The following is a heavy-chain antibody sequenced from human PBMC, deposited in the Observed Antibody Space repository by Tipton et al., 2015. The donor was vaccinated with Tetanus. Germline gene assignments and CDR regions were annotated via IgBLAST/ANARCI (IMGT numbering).Heavy chain of an antibody. CDR2: ISHSSDTT. Sequence: SLRLSCTTSGLFFHNAWMNWVRQAPGRGLEWVSYISHSSDTTLYADSVKGRFTISRDNAKKSLFLQMNSLRDDDTAVYYCARDRLTALLSYWGQGTLVTVSS. CDR3: ARDRLTALLSY. CDR1: GLFFHNAW. D-gene: IGHD3-9*01. J-gene: IGHJ4*02. V-gene: IGHV3-48*02.